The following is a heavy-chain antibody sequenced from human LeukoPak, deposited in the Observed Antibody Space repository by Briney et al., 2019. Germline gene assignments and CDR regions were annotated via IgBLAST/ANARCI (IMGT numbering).Heavy chain of an antibody. Sequence: QSGGSLRLSCAASGFTFSNYGMHWVRQAPGKGLEWVAIISYDGSNKYYADSVKGRFTISRDNSKNTLYLQMNSLRAEDTAVYYCAKAPYYFDYWGQGNLVTVSS. V-gene: IGHV3-30*18. CDR1: GFTFSNYG. CDR2: ISYDGSNK. CDR3: AKAPYYFDY. J-gene: IGHJ4*02.